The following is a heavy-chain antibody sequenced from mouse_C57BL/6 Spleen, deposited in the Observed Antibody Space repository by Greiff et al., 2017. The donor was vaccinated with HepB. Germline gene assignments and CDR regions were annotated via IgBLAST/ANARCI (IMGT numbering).Heavy chain of an antibody. D-gene: IGHD1-1*01. CDR3: ATPLYYGSSYFDY. J-gene: IGHJ2*01. Sequence: VQLQQPGAELVMPGASVKLSCKASGYTFTSYWMHWVKQRPGQGLEWIGEIDPSDSYTNYNQKFKGKSTLTVDKSSSTAYMQLSSLTSEDSAVYYCATPLYYGSSYFDYWGQGTTLTVSS. V-gene: IGHV1-69*01. CDR2: IDPSDSYT. CDR1: GYTFTSYW.